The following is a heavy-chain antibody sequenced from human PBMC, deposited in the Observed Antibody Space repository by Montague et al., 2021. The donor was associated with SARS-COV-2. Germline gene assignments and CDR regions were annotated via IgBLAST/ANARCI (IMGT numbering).Heavy chain of an antibody. J-gene: IGHJ6*02. Sequence: ETLSLTCSVSGDSISNYSWSWIRQSPGKGLEWIGYTYYSGSTNYNPSLTSRVTISVDTSKNQVSLKLTSVTAADTAVYYCARHLRVTTVTSHMYHYAMDVWGQGTTVTVSS. CDR2: TYYSGST. CDR3: ARHLRVTTVTSHMYHYAMDV. V-gene: IGHV4-59*08. D-gene: IGHD4-11*01. CDR1: GDSISNYS.